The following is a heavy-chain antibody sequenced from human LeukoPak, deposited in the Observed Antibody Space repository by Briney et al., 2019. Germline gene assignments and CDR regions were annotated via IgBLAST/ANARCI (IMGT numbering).Heavy chain of an antibody. V-gene: IGHV4-59*12. Sequence: SETLSLTCTVSGVSISSYYWSWLRQPPGKGLEWVGNIYYSGSTNYNASLKSRVTISVDTSKRQFSLRLSSVTAADTAVYYCAIVDWTDAFDVWGQGTMVTVSS. CDR3: AIVDWTDAFDV. D-gene: IGHD3/OR15-3a*01. CDR1: GVSISSYY. J-gene: IGHJ3*01. CDR2: IYYSGST.